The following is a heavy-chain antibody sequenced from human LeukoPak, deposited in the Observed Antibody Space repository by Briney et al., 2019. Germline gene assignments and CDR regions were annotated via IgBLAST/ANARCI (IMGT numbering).Heavy chain of an antibody. Sequence: GGSLRLSCAASGFTFSSYSMNWVRQAPGKGLEWVPSISSSSSNIYYADSVKGRFTISRDNAKNSLYLQMNSLRVEDTAVYYCARCTTGRTFGSLREIKRSREIDYWGQGTLVTVSS. CDR1: GFTFSSYS. CDR3: ARCTTGRTFGSLREIKRSREIDY. V-gene: IGHV3-21*01. D-gene: IGHD1-1*01. J-gene: IGHJ4*02. CDR2: ISSSSSNI.